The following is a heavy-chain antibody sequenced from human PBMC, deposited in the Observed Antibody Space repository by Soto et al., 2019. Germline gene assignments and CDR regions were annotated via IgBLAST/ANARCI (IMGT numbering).Heavy chain of an antibody. J-gene: IGHJ5*02. D-gene: IGHD2-15*01. V-gene: IGHV1-18*01. Sequence: GASVKVSCKASVYTFTSCGISWVRQAPGQGLEWMGWISAYNGNTNYAQKLQGRVTMTTDTSTSTAYMELRSLRSDDTAVYYCARSPDIVVVVDGYNWFDPWGQGTLVTVS. CDR3: ARSPDIVVVVDGYNWFDP. CDR1: VYTFTSCG. CDR2: ISAYNGNT.